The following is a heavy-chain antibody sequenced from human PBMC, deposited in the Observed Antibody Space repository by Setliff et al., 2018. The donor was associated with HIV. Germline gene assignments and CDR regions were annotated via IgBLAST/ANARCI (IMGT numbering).Heavy chain of an antibody. D-gene: IGHD6-13*01. Sequence: SETLSLTCAVSGDSITSRNYHWDWVRQPPGKGLEWIGSLFYTGSTYYNPSLKGRVTISVDTSKNQFSLKLTSLTAADTAVYYCARIDGEAADTNYWGQGTLVTVSS. CDR1: GDSITSRNYH. V-gene: IGHV4-39*07. CDR3: ARIDGEAADTNY. J-gene: IGHJ4*02. CDR2: LFYTGST.